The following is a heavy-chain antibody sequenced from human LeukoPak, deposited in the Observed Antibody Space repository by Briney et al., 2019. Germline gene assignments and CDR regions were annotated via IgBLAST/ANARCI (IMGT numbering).Heavy chain of an antibody. CDR2: ISYDGSNK. CDR3: AKDSHYGSGSYYNPRYYYYGMDV. CDR1: GFNFSSYG. D-gene: IGHD3-10*01. Sequence: GGSLRLSCAASGFNFSSYGMHWVRQAPGKGLGWVAVISYDGSNKYYADSVKGRFTISRDNSKNTLYLQTNSLRAEDTAVYYCAKDSHYGSGSYYNPRYYYYGMDVWGQGTTVTVSS. V-gene: IGHV3-30*18. J-gene: IGHJ6*02.